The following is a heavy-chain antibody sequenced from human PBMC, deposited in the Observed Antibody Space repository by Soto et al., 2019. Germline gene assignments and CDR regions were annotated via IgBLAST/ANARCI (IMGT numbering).Heavy chain of an antibody. Sequence: PGGSLRLSCTASGFTFGDYAMSWFRQAPGKGLEWVGFIRSKAYGGTTEYAASVKGRFTISRDDSKSIAYLQMNSLKTEDTAVYYCTSANWNYYYYGMDVWGQGTTVTVSS. CDR2: IRSKAYGGTT. CDR3: TSANWNYYYYGMDV. V-gene: IGHV3-49*03. J-gene: IGHJ6*02. CDR1: GFTFGDYA. D-gene: IGHD1-1*01.